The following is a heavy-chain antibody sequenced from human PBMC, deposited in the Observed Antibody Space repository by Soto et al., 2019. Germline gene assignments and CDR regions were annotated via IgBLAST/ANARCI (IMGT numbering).Heavy chain of an antibody. CDR3: ARTYGYVSGSYRHNLFGP. J-gene: IGHJ5*02. Sequence: QVQLVESGGGVVQPGRSLRLSCAASGFTFSSYGMHWVRQAPGKGLEWVSVIWYDGSNKYYADSVKGRFTISSDNSKNTLYLQMNSLRAEDTAVYYCARTYGYVSGSYRHNLFGPWGQGTLVTVSS. CDR2: IWYDGSNK. CDR1: GFTFSSYG. D-gene: IGHD3-16*02. V-gene: IGHV3-33*01.